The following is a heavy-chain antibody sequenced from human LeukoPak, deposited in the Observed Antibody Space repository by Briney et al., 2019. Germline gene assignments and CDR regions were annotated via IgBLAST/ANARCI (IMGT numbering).Heavy chain of an antibody. CDR3: ARFGYVAAVDV. Sequence: GGSLRLSCAASGFSFSAYWMTWVRQAPGTGLEWVANINPAGSETYYVDPVKGRFSISGDNAKNLVYPQMNSLRAEDTAVYHCARFGYVAAVDVWGQGTPVTVSS. CDR2: INPAGSET. J-gene: IGHJ4*02. CDR1: GFSFSAYW. D-gene: IGHD2-15*01. V-gene: IGHV3-7*01.